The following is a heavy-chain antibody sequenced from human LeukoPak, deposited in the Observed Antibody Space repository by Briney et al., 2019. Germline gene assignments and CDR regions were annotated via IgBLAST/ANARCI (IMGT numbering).Heavy chain of an antibody. V-gene: IGHV4-39*07. Sequence: SETLSLTCTVSGGSISSSSYYWGWIRQPPGKGLEWIGIIYYSGSTYYNPSLKSRVTISVDTSKNQFSLKLSSVTAADTAVYYCARDLQYSGSYYLLYYFDYWGQGTLVTVSS. CDR2: IYYSGST. CDR1: GGSISSSSYY. J-gene: IGHJ4*02. D-gene: IGHD1-26*01. CDR3: ARDLQYSGSYYLLYYFDY.